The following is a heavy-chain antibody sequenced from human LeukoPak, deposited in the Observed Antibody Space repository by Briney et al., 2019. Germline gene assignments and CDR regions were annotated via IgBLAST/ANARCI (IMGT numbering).Heavy chain of an antibody. Sequence: GVSLRLSCAASGFTFSDYGMHWFRQAPGKGLQYLSGISINGGSTYYVNSVRGRVTISRDNSNNTLFLQMDSLSIEDMGVYHCARDRSSRRWSDAFDLWGQGTTVIVSS. J-gene: IGHJ3*01. CDR2: ISINGGST. CDR3: ARDRSSRRWSDAFDL. D-gene: IGHD3-10*01. CDR1: GFTFSDYG. V-gene: IGHV3-64*01.